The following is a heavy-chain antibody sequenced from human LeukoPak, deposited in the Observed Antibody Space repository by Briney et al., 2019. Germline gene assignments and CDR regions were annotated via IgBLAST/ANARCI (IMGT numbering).Heavy chain of an antibody. Sequence: PGGSLRLSCAASGFTFSSYGMHWVRQAPGKGLEWVAVIWYDGSNKYYAESVKGRFTISRDNSKNTLYLQMNSLRAEDTAVYYCARDVGYCSGGSCYSWFDPWGQGTLVTVSS. D-gene: IGHD2-15*01. CDR1: GFTFSSYG. CDR3: ARDVGYCSGGSCYSWFDP. J-gene: IGHJ5*02. V-gene: IGHV3-33*01. CDR2: IWYDGSNK.